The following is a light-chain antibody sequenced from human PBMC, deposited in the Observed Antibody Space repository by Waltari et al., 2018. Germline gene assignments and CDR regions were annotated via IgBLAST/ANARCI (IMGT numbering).Light chain of an antibody. CDR1: SEPSSYA. Sequence: QPVLTQSPSASASLGASVKLTCTLSSEPSSYAIPSPQQQPEKGPRYLMKVHTDGSHIKGGGIPDRFSGSSSGAERSLIISSLQSEDEADYYCQTWGSGIQVFGGGTKLTVL. V-gene: IGLV4-69*01. J-gene: IGLJ3*02. CDR3: QTWGSGIQV. CDR2: VHTDGSH.